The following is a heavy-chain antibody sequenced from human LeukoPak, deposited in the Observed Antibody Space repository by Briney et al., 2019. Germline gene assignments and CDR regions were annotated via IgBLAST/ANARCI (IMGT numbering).Heavy chain of an antibody. CDR3: ARDTTMITYWFDP. CDR1: GYTFTGYY. Sequence: ASVKVSCKASGYTFTGYYMHWVRQAAGQGLEWSGWINPNSGGTNYAQKFQGRVTMTRDTSVSTAYMELNRLRSDDTGVYYCARDTTMITYWFDPWGQGTLVTVSS. J-gene: IGHJ5*02. CDR2: INPNSGGT. V-gene: IGHV1-2*02. D-gene: IGHD5-18*01.